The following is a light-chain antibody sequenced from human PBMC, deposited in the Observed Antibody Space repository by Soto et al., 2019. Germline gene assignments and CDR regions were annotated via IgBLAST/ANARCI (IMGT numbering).Light chain of an antibody. V-gene: IGLV2-8*01. CDR3: SSHAGSINVA. CDR1: SSDVGGYNY. J-gene: IGLJ2*01. CDR2: EVN. Sequence: QSALTQPPSASGSPGQSVTISCTGTSSDVGGYNYVSWYQQHPGKAPKLIIYEVNKRPSGVPDRFSGSKSGNTASLTVSGPQAEDEADYYCSSHAGSINVAFGGGTKLTVL.